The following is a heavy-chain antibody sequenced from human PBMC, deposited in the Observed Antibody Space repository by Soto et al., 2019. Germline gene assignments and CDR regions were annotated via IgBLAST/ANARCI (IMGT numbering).Heavy chain of an antibody. V-gene: IGHV4-4*02. CDR2: IYHSGST. Sequence: QVQLQESGPGLVKPSGPLSLTCAVSGGSISSSNWWRWVRQPPGKGLERIGEIYHSGSTNYNPSLKNGVTISVDKSKNQYSLELSAVTAADTAVYYCGTYYEDSRGYYGDYWGQGTLVTVSS. D-gene: IGHD3-22*01. CDR1: GGSISSSNW. CDR3: GTYYEDSRGYYGDY. J-gene: IGHJ4*02.